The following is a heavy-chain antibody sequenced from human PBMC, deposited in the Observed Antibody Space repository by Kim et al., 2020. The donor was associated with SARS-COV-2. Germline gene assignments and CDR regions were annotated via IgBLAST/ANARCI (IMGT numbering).Heavy chain of an antibody. V-gene: IGHV5-51*01. CDR2: IYLGDSDT. CDR3: ARPRLVDGDSGNRFDP. CDR1: AYSFSNQW. D-gene: IGHD2-8*02. J-gene: IGHJ5*02. Sequence: GESLKISCKASAYSFSNQWIGWVRQMPGKGLEWMGIIYLGDSDTRYSPSFQGQVTISADKSISTVYLQWSSLKASDTAIYYCARPRLVDGDSGNRFDPWGQGTLVTVSS.